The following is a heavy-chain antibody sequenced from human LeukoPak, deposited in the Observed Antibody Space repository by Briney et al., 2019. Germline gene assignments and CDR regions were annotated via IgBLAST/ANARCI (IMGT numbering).Heavy chain of an antibody. CDR1: GYTFTDYY. V-gene: IGHV1-2*02. CDR2: INPKSGDT. Sequence: ASVMFSCKASGYTFTDYYMHWVRQAPGQGLEWMGWINPKSGDTRYEQRFQGRVAMTRATSVSTAYMELTRLTSDDTAVYCCAREDDYYFNWGQGTLVTVSS. J-gene: IGHJ4*02. D-gene: IGHD5-24*01. CDR3: AREDDYYFN.